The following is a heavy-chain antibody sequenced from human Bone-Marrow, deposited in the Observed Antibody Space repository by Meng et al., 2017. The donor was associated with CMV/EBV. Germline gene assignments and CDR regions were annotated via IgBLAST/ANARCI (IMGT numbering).Heavy chain of an antibody. V-gene: IGHV4-30-4*08. CDR1: GGSFSGYY. CDR2: IYYSGST. D-gene: IGHD2-8*01. CDR3: ARDWCGPWDI. Sequence: LRLSCAVYGGSFSGYYWSWIRQPPGRGLEWIGYIYYSGSTYYNPSLKSRVTISVDTSKNQFSLKLNSVTAADTAVYYCARDWCGPWDIWGQGTMVTVSS. J-gene: IGHJ3*02.